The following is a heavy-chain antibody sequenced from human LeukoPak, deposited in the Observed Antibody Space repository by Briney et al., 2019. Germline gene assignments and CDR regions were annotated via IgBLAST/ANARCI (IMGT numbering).Heavy chain of an antibody. D-gene: IGHD1-26*01. V-gene: IGHV4-39*01. CDR3: ASSSGSYYSRRGVDY. CDR2: IYYSGST. J-gene: IGHJ4*02. CDR1: DGSISTSDYY. Sequence: SETLSLTCTVSDGSISTSDYYWGWIRQPPGKGLEWIGSIYYSGSTYYNPSLKSRVTISVDTSKNQFSLKLSSVTAADTAVYYCASSSGSYYSRRGVDYWGQGTLVTVSS.